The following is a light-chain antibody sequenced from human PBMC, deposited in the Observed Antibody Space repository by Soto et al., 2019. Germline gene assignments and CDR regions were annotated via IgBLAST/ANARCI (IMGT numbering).Light chain of an antibody. CDR3: SSYGGRYNYV. V-gene: IGLV2-8*01. CDR1: SSNIGGNS. Sequence: QSVLTQPPSVSAAPGQKVTISCSGSSSNIGGNSVSWYQQLPGTAPKLLIYEVSKRPSGVPDRFSGSKSGNTASLTVSGLQAEDEADYYCSSYGGRYNYVFGTGTKVTVL. CDR2: EVS. J-gene: IGLJ1*01.